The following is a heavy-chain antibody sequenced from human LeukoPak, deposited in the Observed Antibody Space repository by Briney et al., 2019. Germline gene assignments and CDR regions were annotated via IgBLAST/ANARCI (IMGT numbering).Heavy chain of an antibody. J-gene: IGHJ4*02. Sequence: ASVKVSCKASGYTFTGYYLNWVRQAPGQGLEWMGWINPNSGGTNYAQKFQGRVTMTRDTSISTAYMELSRLRSDDTAVYYCAREGYYSGGACLDYWGQGTLVTVSS. D-gene: IGHD2-15*01. CDR2: INPNSGGT. CDR1: GYTFTGYY. V-gene: IGHV1-2*02. CDR3: AREGYYSGGACLDY.